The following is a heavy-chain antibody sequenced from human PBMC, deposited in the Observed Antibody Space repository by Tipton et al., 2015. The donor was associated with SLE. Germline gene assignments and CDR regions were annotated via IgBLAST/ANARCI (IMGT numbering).Heavy chain of an antibody. CDR3: ARDLKYYDSSGYLNWFDP. Sequence: TLSLTCAVYGGSFSGYYWSWIRQPPGKGLGWIGEINHSGSTYYNPSLKSRVTISVDTSKNQFSLKLSSVTAADTAVYYCARDLKYYDSSGYLNWFDPWGQGTLVTVSS. D-gene: IGHD3-22*01. CDR2: INHSGST. J-gene: IGHJ5*02. CDR1: GGSFSGYY. V-gene: IGHV4-34*01.